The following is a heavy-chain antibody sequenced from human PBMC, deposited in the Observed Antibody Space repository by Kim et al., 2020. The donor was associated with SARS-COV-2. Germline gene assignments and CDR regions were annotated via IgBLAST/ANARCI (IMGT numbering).Heavy chain of an antibody. CDR1: GGSITSGHYH. D-gene: IGHD1-26*01. Sequence: SETLSLTCTVSGGSITSGHYHWAWIRQPPGKGLEWIASIDYRGTTYYNPSLKSRFTISIDTAKNQFSLNLNSVTAADTALFYCASVGDLSGTFNFYFD. V-gene: IGHV4-39*07. CDR3: ASVGDLSGTFNFYFD. J-gene: IGHJ4*01. CDR2: IDYRGTT.